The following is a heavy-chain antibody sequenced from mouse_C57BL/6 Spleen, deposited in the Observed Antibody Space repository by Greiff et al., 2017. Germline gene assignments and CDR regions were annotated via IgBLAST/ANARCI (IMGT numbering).Heavy chain of an antibody. D-gene: IGHD1-1*01. CDR1: GYTFPSYW. J-gene: IGHJ1*03. CDR2: IDPSDSYT. CDR3: ARDYYGSSYGYFDV. Sequence: VQLQQPGAELVRPGPSVKLSCKASGYTFPSYWMHWVKQRPGQGLEWIGVIDPSDSYTNYNQKFKGKATLTVDTSYSTAYMQLSSLTSEDSAVYYCARDYYGSSYGYFDVWGTGTTVTVSS. V-gene: IGHV1-59*01.